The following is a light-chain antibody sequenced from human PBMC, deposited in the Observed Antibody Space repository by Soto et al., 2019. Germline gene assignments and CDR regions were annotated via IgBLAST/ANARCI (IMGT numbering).Light chain of an antibody. CDR1: QSLLHSSGYTY. CDR2: SAS. Sequence: DIVMTQSPLSLPVTPGEPAAISCRSSQSLLHSSGYTYLDWYLQKPGQSPQLLIHSASNRASGVPDKFSGTGSGTDFTLHISRVEAEDVRVYFCMQALQTPPTFGPGTRVDI. V-gene: IGKV2-28*01. J-gene: IGKJ3*01. CDR3: MQALQTPPT.